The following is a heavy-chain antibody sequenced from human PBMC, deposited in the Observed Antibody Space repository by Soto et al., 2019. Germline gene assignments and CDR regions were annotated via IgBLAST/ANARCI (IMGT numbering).Heavy chain of an antibody. J-gene: IGHJ6*02. CDR2: IMRIFGTA. CDR3: ARARREGAYQLLSHYYYYGMDV. V-gene: IGHV1-69*01. CDR1: GGTFSSYA. Sequence: QVQLGQSGAEVKKRGSSVKVYCKASGGTFSSYAISWVRQAPGKGLEWMGGIMRIFGTANYAQKYQGRVTITADESTSPAYMELSSMRSEDTAVYYCARARREGAYQLLSHYYYYGMDVWGQGTTVTVSS. D-gene: IGHD2-2*01.